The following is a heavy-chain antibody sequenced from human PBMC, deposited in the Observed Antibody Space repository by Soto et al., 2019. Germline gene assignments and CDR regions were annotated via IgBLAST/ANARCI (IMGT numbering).Heavy chain of an antibody. J-gene: IGHJ5*02. D-gene: IGHD2-2*01. CDR3: ARDSYQYQLRAWFDP. CDR1: GFTFSSYA. Sequence: PGGSLRLSCAASGFTFSSYAMHWVRQAPGKGLEWVAVISYDGSNKYYADSVKGRFTISRDNSKNTLYLQMNSLRAEDTAVYYCARDSYQYQLRAWFDPWGQGTLVTVSS. CDR2: ISYDGSNK. V-gene: IGHV3-30-3*01.